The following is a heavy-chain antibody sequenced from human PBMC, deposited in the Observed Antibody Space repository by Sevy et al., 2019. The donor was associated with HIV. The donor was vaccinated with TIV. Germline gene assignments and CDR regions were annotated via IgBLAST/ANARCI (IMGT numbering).Heavy chain of an antibody. CDR1: GYTFSDNY. CDR2: INPRTGDT. J-gene: IGHJ3*02. CDR3: AKDKLLDAFDI. D-gene: IGHD2-15*01. Sequence: ASVKVSCKASGYTFSDNYMHWVRQAPGQGLEWVGRINPRTGDTKYEQKLQGRVTVTRDTSISTAYMERSRLTSDDTAVYCCAKDKLLDAFDIWGQGTRVTVSS. V-gene: IGHV1-2*06.